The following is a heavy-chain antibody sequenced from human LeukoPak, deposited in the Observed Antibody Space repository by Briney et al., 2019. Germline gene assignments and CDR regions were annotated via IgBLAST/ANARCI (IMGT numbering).Heavy chain of an antibody. Sequence: QTGGSLRLSCTASGFTFGDYAMSWFRQAPGKGLEWVGFIRSKAYGGTTEYAASVKGRFTISRDDSKSIAYLQMNSLKTEDTAVYYCTRDPTPPVGAFHYWGQGTLVTVSS. CDR3: TRDPTPPVGAFHY. D-gene: IGHD1-26*01. CDR2: IRSKAYGGTT. CDR1: GFTFGDYA. J-gene: IGHJ4*02. V-gene: IGHV3-49*03.